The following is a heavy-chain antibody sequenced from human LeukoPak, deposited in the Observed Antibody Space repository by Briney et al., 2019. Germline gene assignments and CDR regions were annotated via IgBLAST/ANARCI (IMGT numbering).Heavy chain of an antibody. CDR2: IYHSGST. V-gene: IGHV4-30-2*01. D-gene: IGHD4-17*01. Sequence: SETLSLTCAVSGVSISSGGYSWSWIRQPPGKGLAWIGYIYHSGSTYYNPSLKSRVTIPVDRSKNQFSLKLSSVTAADTAVYYCARERLTTAARWYFDLWGRGTLVTVSS. CDR3: ARERLTTAARWYFDL. CDR1: GVSISSGGYS. J-gene: IGHJ2*01.